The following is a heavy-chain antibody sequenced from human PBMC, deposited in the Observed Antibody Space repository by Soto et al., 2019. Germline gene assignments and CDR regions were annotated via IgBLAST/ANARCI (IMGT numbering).Heavy chain of an antibody. CDR1: GYTFTKYD. CDR3: ARRYEYYYFGMDV. Sequence: ASVKVSCKASGYTFTKYDINWVRQATGQGLEWMGWMNPNSGNTGYALKFQGRVTMTRNTAINTAYLGLSGLRSEDTAGYDCARRYEYYYFGMDVWGQGTTVTVSS. J-gene: IGHJ6*02. V-gene: IGHV1-8*01. D-gene: IGHD2-2*01. CDR2: MNPNSGNT.